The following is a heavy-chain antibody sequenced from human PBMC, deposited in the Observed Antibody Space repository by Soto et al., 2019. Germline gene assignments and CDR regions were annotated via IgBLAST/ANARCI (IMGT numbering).Heavy chain of an antibody. CDR1: GFTFSSYS. CDR2: ISSSSSYI. D-gene: IGHD2-15*01. CDR3: AVGYCSGGSCYSRSAFDI. Sequence: EVQLVESGGGLVKPGGSLRLSCAASGFTFSSYSMNWVRQAPGKGLEWVSSISSSSSYIYYADSVKGRFTISRDNAKNSLYLQMNSRRAEDTAVYYGAVGYCSGGSCYSRSAFDIWGQGTMVTVSS. V-gene: IGHV3-21*01. J-gene: IGHJ3*02.